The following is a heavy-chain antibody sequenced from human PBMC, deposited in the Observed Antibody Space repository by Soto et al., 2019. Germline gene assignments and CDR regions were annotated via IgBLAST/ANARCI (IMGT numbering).Heavy chain of an antibody. CDR1: GLTFSSHG. D-gene: IGHD1-1*01. Sequence: GGSLRLSCASSGLTFSSHGMHWTRQAPGEGLEWVAVISFDGSNKYYADSVKGRFTISRDNSKNTLYLQMNSLRAEDTAVYYCAKESMEQEQLLPFFDSWGQGTLVTVSS. J-gene: IGHJ4*02. V-gene: IGHV3-30*18. CDR2: ISFDGSNK. CDR3: AKESMEQEQLLPFFDS.